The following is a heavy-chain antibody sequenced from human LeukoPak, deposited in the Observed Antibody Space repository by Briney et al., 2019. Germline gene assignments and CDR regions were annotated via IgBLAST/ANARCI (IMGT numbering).Heavy chain of an antibody. D-gene: IGHD6-25*01. CDR2: IHYSGNT. V-gene: IGHV4-39*01. CDR1: GGSISSSAYS. CDR3: ARQYGPGYSSAWYFDY. J-gene: IGHJ4*02. Sequence: PSETLSLTCTVSGGSISSSAYSWGWIRQPPGKGLEWIGNIHYSGNTYYNPSLKRRVTISVDTSKNQFSLKLNSGTAADTAVYYCARQYGPGYSSAWYFDYWGQGTLVTVSS.